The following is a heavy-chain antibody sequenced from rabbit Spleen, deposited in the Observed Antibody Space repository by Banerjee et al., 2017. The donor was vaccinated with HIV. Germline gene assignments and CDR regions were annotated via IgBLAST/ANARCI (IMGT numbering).Heavy chain of an antibody. Sequence: QQQLEESGGGLVKPGGTLTLTCTASGFSFISDYDMCWVRQHQGKGLEWIGCIYTGNGKTCYAGWAKGRFTISKASSATVTVQIPSLTAADTATYFCARDLVTVIGWNFNLWGPGTLVTVS. CDR2: IYTGNGKT. CDR3: ARDLVTVIGWNFNL. J-gene: IGHJ4*01. D-gene: IGHD1-1*01. CDR1: GFSFISDYD. V-gene: IGHV1S45*01.